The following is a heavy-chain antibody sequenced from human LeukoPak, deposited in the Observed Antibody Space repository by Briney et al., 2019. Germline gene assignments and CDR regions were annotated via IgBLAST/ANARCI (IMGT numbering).Heavy chain of an antibody. CDR2: IYYTGST. Sequence: SETLSLTCTVSGGSISSYHWSCIRQPPGKGLEWIGHIYYTGSTNYNPSLKSRVTISLDTSKNQFSLKLSSVTAADTAVYYCAGTAVYYDIMAGYSSGLYYYYGMDVWGQGTTVTVSS. D-gene: IGHD3-9*01. J-gene: IGHJ6*02. CDR3: AGTAVYYDIMAGYSSGLYYYYGMDV. CDR1: GGSISSYH. V-gene: IGHV4-59*01.